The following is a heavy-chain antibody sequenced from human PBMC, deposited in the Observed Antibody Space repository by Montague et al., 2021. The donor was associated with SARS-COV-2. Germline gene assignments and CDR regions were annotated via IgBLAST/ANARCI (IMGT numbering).Heavy chain of an antibody. CDR3: VGSGWYWARYYFDY. V-gene: IGHV3-74*01. Sequence: ETLSLTCAVYGGSFSGYYWMHWVRQAPGKGLVWVSRINSDGSTTSYADSVKGRFTISRDNAKNTLYLQMNSLRAEDTAVYYCVGSGWYWARYYFDYWGQGTLVTVAS. CDR2: INSDGSTT. CDR1: GGSFSGYYW. J-gene: IGHJ4*02. D-gene: IGHD6-19*01.